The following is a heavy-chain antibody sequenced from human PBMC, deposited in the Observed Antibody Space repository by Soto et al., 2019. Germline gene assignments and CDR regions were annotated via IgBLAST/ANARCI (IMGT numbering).Heavy chain of an antibody. Sequence: SVTLSCTSSGGTFSSSPISWVRKAQGQLLEWMGGIIPIFGTANYAQKFQGRVTITADESTSTAYVELSSLRSEDTAVYYCARDGRDSSGYKGYYFDDWGQGTLVTVSS. D-gene: IGHD3-22*01. CDR1: GGTFSSSP. CDR3: ARDGRDSSGYKGYYFDD. J-gene: IGHJ4*02. V-gene: IGHV1-69*13. CDR2: IIPIFGTA.